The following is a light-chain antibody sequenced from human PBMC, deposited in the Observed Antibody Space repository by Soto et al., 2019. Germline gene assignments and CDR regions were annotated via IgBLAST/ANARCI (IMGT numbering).Light chain of an antibody. CDR3: QSYDSRLSAYV. CDR2: GNS. J-gene: IGLJ1*01. V-gene: IGLV1-40*01. Sequence: QSALAQPPSVSGAPGQKVTISCTGSSSNIGAGYDLHWYQQLPGTAPKLLLYGNSNRPSGVPDRFSGSKSGTSASLATTGLQAEDEADYYCQSYDSRLSAYVFATGSKVTVL. CDR1: SSNIGAGYD.